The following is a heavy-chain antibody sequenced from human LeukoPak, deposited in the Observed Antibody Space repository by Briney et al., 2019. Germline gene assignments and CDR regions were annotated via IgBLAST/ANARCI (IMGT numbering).Heavy chain of an antibody. J-gene: IGHJ4*02. CDR3: AKDIWGGNEG. D-gene: IGHD3-16*01. V-gene: IGHV3-23*01. CDR2: TSGSGGSGGT. Sequence: GGSLRLSCAASGFTFSTYAMSWVRQAPGKGLEWVCATSGSGGSGGTYYADSVKGRFTISRDNSKNTLYLQMNSLRAEDTAVYYCAKDIWGGNEGWGQGTLVTVSS. CDR1: GFTFSTYA.